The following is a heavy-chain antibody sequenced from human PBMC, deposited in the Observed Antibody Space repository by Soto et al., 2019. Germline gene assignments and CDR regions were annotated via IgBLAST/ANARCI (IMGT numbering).Heavy chain of an antibody. D-gene: IGHD2-21*02. Sequence: GESLKISCKGSGYSFTSYWISWVRQMPGKGLEWMGRIDPSDSYTNYSPSFQGHVTISADKSISTAYLQWSSLKASDTAMYYCARLDGGNSYYYYYGMDVWGQGTTVTVSS. V-gene: IGHV5-10-1*01. CDR1: GYSFTSYW. CDR3: ARLDGGNSYYYYYGMDV. CDR2: IDPSDSYT. J-gene: IGHJ6*02.